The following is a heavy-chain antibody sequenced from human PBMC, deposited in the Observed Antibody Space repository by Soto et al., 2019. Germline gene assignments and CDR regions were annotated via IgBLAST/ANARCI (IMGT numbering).Heavy chain of an antibody. Sequence: GGSLRLSCAASGFTFSSYAMSWVRQAPGKGLEWVSAISGSGGTTYYADSVKGRFTISRDNSKNTLYLQMNSLRADDTAVYYCAKVMVKNWFDPWGQGTLVTVSS. CDR2: ISGSGGTT. CDR1: GFTFSSYA. J-gene: IGHJ5*02. D-gene: IGHD5-18*01. V-gene: IGHV3-23*01. CDR3: AKVMVKNWFDP.